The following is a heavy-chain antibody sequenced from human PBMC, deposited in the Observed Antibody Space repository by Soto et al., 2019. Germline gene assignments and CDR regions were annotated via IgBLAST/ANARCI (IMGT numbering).Heavy chain of an antibody. D-gene: IGHD2-2*01. CDR1: GFNSSSYS. CDR2: ISSSSSYI. V-gene: IGHV3-21*01. Sequence: GGSQRLSYAASGFNSSSYSMNWVRQTPGKGLEWVSSISSSSSYIYYADSVKGRFTISRDNAKNSLYLQMNSLRAEDTAVYYCARDIVVVPAALGDYWGQGTLVTVSS. CDR3: ARDIVVVPAALGDY. J-gene: IGHJ4*02.